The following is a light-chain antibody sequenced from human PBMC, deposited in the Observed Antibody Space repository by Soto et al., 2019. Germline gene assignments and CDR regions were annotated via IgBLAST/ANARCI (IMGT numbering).Light chain of an antibody. CDR3: SSYAGSNNLV. CDR2: EVS. J-gene: IGLJ3*02. Sequence: QSALTQPPSASGSPGQSVTISCTGNSSDVGGYDFVSWYQHHPGKAPKLMIYEVSKRPSGVPDRFSGSKSANTASLTVSGLQAEDEADYYCSSYAGSNNLVFGGGTKLTVL. V-gene: IGLV2-8*01. CDR1: SSDVGGYDF.